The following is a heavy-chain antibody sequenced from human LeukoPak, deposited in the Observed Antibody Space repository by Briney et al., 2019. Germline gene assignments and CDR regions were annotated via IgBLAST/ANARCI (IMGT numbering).Heavy chain of an antibody. Sequence: SETLSLTCALSTVSGSSGNFWSWVRQPPGEGLEWIGEVHKSGRTNYNPSLKTRVTISIDVSSNQLSLELTSVTAADTAMYYCARELLGAPTPGAYWGHGTRVTVSS. V-gene: IGHV4-4*02. CDR3: ARELLGAPTPGAY. CDR1: TVSGSSGNF. D-gene: IGHD1-26*01. CDR2: VHKSGRT. J-gene: IGHJ4*01.